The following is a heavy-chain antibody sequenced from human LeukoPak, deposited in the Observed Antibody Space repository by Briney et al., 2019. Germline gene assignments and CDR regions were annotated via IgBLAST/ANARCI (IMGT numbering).Heavy chain of an antibody. CDR1: GYTLTELS. D-gene: IGHD3-9*01. V-gene: IGHV1-24*01. J-gene: IGHJ6*02. CDR2: FDPEDGET. CDR3: STHYDILTGYNYYFGMDV. Sequence: ASVKVSCKVSGYTLTELSMHWVRQVPGKGLEWMGGFDPEDGETIYAQKFQGRITMTEDTSTNTAYMELSSLRSEDTAVYYCSTHYDILTGYNYYFGMDVWGQGTTVTVSS.